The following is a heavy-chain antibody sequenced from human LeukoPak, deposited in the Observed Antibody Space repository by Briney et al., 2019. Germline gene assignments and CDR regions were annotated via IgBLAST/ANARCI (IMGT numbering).Heavy chain of an antibody. V-gene: IGHV1-18*01. CDR3: ARNPYSSGQAPGDY. Sequence: ASVKVSFKASGYTFTSYGISWVRQAPGQGLEWMGWTSAYNGNTNYAQKLQGRVTMTTDTSTSTAYMELRSLRSDDTAVYYCARNPYSSGQAPGDYWGQGTLVTVSS. D-gene: IGHD6-19*01. CDR2: TSAYNGNT. CDR1: GYTFTSYG. J-gene: IGHJ4*02.